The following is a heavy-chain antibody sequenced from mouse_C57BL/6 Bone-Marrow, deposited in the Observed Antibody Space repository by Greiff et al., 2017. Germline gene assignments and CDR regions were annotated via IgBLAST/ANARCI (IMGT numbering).Heavy chain of an antibody. CDR3: GRSRKDY. J-gene: IGHJ2*01. V-gene: IGHV5-17*01. CDR1: GFTFSDYG. Sequence: EVQVVESGGGLVKPGGSLTLSCAASGFTFSDYGMHWVRQAPEKGLEWVAYISSGSSTIYYADTVKGRFTISRDNAKNTLFLQLTSLRSEDTAMFYCGRSRKDYWGQGTTLTVSS. CDR2: ISSGSSTI.